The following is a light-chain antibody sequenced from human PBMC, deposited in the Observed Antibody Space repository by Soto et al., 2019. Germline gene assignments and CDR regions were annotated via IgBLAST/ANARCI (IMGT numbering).Light chain of an antibody. V-gene: IGKV3-15*01. CDR3: QQYNNWPPWT. J-gene: IGKJ1*01. Sequence: EIVMTQSPATLSVSPGERATLSCRASQSVSSNLAWYQQKPGQAPRLLIYGASTRATGIPARFSGSGSGTEFNLPISRLQSEDFAVYYCQQYNNWPPWTVGQGTKVEIK. CDR2: GAS. CDR1: QSVSSN.